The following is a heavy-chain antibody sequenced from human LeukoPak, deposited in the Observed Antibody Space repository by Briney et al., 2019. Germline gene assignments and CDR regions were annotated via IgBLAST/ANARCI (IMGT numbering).Heavy chain of an antibody. CDR1: GYTFHSYW. CDR2: IYPGDSDT. Sequence: GESLKVSCQGSGYTFHSYWIAWVRQMPGKGLEWMGIIYPGDSDTRYSPSFQGQVTISADKSIRTAYLQWSSLKASDTAMYYCARLTGYCSGGSCYGDFWGQGTLVTVSS. D-gene: IGHD2-15*01. CDR3: ARLTGYCSGGSCYGDF. V-gene: IGHV5-51*01. J-gene: IGHJ4*02.